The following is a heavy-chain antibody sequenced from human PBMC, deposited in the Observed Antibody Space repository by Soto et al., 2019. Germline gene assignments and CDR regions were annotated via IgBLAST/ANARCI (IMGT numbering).Heavy chain of an antibody. Sequence: GGSLRLSCAASGFTFSSYSMNWVRQAPGKGLEWVSYISSSSSTIYYADSVKGRFTISRDNAKNSLYLQMNSLRAEDTAVYYCARGIPKWLETSDYWGQGTLVTVSS. CDR2: ISSSSSTI. CDR1: GFTFSSYS. CDR3: ARGIPKWLETSDY. J-gene: IGHJ4*02. V-gene: IGHV3-48*01. D-gene: IGHD6-19*01.